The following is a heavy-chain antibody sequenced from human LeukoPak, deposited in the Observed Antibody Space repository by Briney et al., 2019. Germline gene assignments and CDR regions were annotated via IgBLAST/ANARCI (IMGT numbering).Heavy chain of an antibody. CDR3: AREVGDYGDYVGYYGMDV. CDR2: ISSSGDYI. CDR1: GFTFSTCT. Sequence: GGSLRLSCAASGFTFSTCTMNWVRQAPGKGLEWVSSISSSGDYIYYIDSVKGRFTISRDNAKNSLFLQMNSLRAEDTAVYYCAREVGDYGDYVGYYGMDVWGKGTTVTVSS. V-gene: IGHV3-21*06. D-gene: IGHD4-17*01. J-gene: IGHJ6*04.